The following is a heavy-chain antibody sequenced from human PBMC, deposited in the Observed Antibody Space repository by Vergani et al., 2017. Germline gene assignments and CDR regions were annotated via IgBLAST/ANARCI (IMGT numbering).Heavy chain of an antibody. Sequence: QVQLVESGGGVVQPGRSLRLSCAASGFTFSSYGMHWVRQAPGKGLEWVAVIWYDGSNKYYADSVKGRFTISIDNSKNTLYLQMNSLRAEDTAVYYCARDRARSGYDDYYYYYYMDVWGKGTTVTVSS. V-gene: IGHV3-33*01. J-gene: IGHJ6*03. D-gene: IGHD5-12*01. CDR3: ARDRARSGYDDYYYYYYMDV. CDR1: GFTFSSYG. CDR2: IWYDGSNK.